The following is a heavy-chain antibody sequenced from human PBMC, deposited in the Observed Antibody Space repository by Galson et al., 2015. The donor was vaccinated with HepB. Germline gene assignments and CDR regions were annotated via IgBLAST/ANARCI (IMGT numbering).Heavy chain of an antibody. J-gene: IGHJ4*02. CDR3: AHRLRSGWAFDY. D-gene: IGHD6-19*01. Sequence: PALVKPTQTLALTCTFSGFSLTTSGVGVGWIRQPPGKALEWLALIYWDDDKRYSPSLKSRLTITKDTSKNQVVLTMTNMDPVDTATYYCAHRLRSGWAFDYWGQGTLVTVSS. CDR1: GFSLTTSGVG. V-gene: IGHV2-5*02. CDR2: IYWDDDK.